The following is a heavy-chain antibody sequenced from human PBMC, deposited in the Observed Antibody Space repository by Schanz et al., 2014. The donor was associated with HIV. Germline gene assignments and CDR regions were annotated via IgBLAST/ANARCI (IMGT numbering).Heavy chain of an antibody. D-gene: IGHD3-10*01. CDR1: GFTFSSSG. Sequence: QVQLVESGGGVVQPGRSLRLSCTASGFTFSSSGMHWVRQAPGKGLEWVSVISGSGGSTYYADSVKGRFTISRDNARNTLYLQMNSLRSEDTALYYCARDRLVWFGEFNGLDVWGQGTTV. J-gene: IGHJ6*02. CDR2: ISGSGGST. V-gene: IGHV3-NL1*01. CDR3: ARDRLVWFGEFNGLDV.